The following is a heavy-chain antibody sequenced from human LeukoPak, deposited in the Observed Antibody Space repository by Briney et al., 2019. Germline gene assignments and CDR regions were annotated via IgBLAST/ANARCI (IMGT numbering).Heavy chain of an antibody. CDR2: IRQDGSDK. J-gene: IGHJ6*02. V-gene: IGHV3-7*01. CDR1: GFTFSSYS. Sequence: GGSLRLSCAASGFTFSSYSMSWVRQAPGKGLEWVANIRQDGSDKYYVDSVKGRFTISRDNAKNSLYLQMNSLRAEDTAVYYCARDYYGSGRTHGMDVWGQGTTVTVSS. D-gene: IGHD3-10*01. CDR3: ARDYYGSGRTHGMDV.